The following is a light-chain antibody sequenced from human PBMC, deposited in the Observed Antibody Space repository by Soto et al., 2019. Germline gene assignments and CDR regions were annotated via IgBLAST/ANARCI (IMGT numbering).Light chain of an antibody. J-gene: IGKJ4*01. CDR3: QQANSFPLT. CDR1: QDISSW. CDR2: VAS. V-gene: IGKV1-12*01. Sequence: DIQMTQSPSSVSASVGDRVTITCRASQDISSWLAWYQQTPGKAPKLLISVASTLQSGVPSRFSGSGSGTDFTLTISSLQPEDFATYDCQQANSFPLTFGGGTKVEIK.